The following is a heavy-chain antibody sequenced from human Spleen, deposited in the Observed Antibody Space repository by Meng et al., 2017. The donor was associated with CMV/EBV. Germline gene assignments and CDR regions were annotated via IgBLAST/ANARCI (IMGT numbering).Heavy chain of an antibody. J-gene: IGHJ3*02. CDR3: AREKYYYDSSGYVGSDAFDI. D-gene: IGHD3-22*01. CDR1: GFTFSSYA. Sequence: GESLKISCAASGFTFSSYAMHWVRQAPGKGLEWVAVISYDGSNKYYADSVKGRFTISRDNAKNSLYLQMNSLRAEDTAVYYCAREKYYYDSSGYVGSDAFDIWGQGTMVTVSS. V-gene: IGHV3-30-3*01. CDR2: ISYDGSNK.